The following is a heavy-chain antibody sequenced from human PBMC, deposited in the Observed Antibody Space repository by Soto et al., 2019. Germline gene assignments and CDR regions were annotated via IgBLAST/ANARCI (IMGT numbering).Heavy chain of an antibody. Sequence: GGSLILACAASGFNCTNAWMNWVRQAPGKGLEWVGRIKSNTEGGTADYAAPVKGRFTISRDDSENTLYLQMSSLKIEDTAVYYCTINWMDYWGQGTLVTVSS. V-gene: IGHV3-15*07. J-gene: IGHJ4*02. CDR1: GFNCTNAW. CDR2: IKSNTEGGTA. CDR3: TINWMDY. D-gene: IGHD1-1*01.